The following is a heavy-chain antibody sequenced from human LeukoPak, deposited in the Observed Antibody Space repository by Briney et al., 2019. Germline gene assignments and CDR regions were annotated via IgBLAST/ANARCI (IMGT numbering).Heavy chain of an antibody. D-gene: IGHD3-10*01. Sequence: GRSLRLSCAASGFTVSSNYMSWVRQAPGKGLEWVSTIYSGGSTYHADSVKDRFTISRDNSKNTLYLQMHSLRAEDTAVYYCASSPFYHYGSLNWGQGTLVTVSS. CDR2: IYSGGST. V-gene: IGHV3-66*01. CDR3: ASSPFYHYGSLN. J-gene: IGHJ4*02. CDR1: GFTVSSNY.